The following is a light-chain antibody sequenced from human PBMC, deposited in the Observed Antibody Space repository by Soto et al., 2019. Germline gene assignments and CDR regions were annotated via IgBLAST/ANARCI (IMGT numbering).Light chain of an antibody. CDR1: QSISTE. CDR3: QQGHNWPLT. CDR2: SAS. J-gene: IGKJ2*01. V-gene: IGKV3-15*01. Sequence: EIVMTQSPATLSVSPGERATLSCRASQSISTELAWYQQKPGQPPILLIYSASTRATGVPARFTGSGSGSELTLTISGLQSEDFAVYYCQQGHNWPLTFGQGTRLEI.